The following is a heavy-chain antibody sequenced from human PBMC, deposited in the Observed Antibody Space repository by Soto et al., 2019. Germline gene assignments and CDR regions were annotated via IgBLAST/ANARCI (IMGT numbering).Heavy chain of an antibody. J-gene: IGHJ3*02. CDR3: AKDIVVVPAAIDAFDI. Sequence: GGSLRLSCAASGFTFSSYAMSWVRQAPGKGLEWVSAISGSGGSTYYADSVKGRFTISRDNSKNTLYLQMNSLRAEDTALFYCAKDIVVVPAAIDAFDIWGQGTMVTVSS. D-gene: IGHD2-2*02. V-gene: IGHV3-23*01. CDR1: GFTFSSYA. CDR2: ISGSGGST.